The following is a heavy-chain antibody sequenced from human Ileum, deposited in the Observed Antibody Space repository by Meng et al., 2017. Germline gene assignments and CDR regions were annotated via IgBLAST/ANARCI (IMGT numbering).Heavy chain of an antibody. Sequence: QGQLQESGPGRGEPSETLSLTCTVSCGSISTYYWSWLRQPPGKGLEWLVYIYFTGRTNYNPSLKSRVTISLDTSKNQFSLRLSSVTAADTAVYYCARNGRRTVGSWFDPWGQGTLVTVSS. V-gene: IGHV4-59*01. J-gene: IGHJ5*02. CDR3: ARNGRRTVGSWFDP. CDR2: IYFTGRT. D-gene: IGHD1-1*01. CDR1: CGSISTYY.